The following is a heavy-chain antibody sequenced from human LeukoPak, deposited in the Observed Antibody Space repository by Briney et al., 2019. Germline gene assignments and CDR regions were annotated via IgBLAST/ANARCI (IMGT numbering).Heavy chain of an antibody. V-gene: IGHV3-7*03. D-gene: IGHD6-19*01. J-gene: IGHJ4*02. CDR2: IKQDGSEK. CDR3: TRSYSSGWTLDY. Sequence: GGSLRLSCAASGFTFSSYWMSWVRQAPGKGLEWVANIKQDGSEKYYVDSVKGRFTISRDDSKNTAYLQMNSLKAEDTAVYYCTRSYSSGWTLDYWGQGTLVTVSS. CDR1: GFTFSSYW.